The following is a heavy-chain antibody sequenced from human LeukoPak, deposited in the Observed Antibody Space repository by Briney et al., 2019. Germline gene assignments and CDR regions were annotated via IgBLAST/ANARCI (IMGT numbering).Heavy chain of an antibody. V-gene: IGHV4-39*01. J-gene: IGHJ4*02. CDR3: AATVVIQPAVIYS. D-gene: IGHD2-2*01. CDR2: IYYSGST. CDR1: GGSISSSSYY. Sequence: PSETLSLTCTVSGGSISSSSYYWGWIRQPPGKGLEWIGNIYYSGSTYYNPSLKSRVTISVDTSKNQFSLKLSSVTAADTAVYYCAATVVIQPAVIYSWGQGTLVTVSS.